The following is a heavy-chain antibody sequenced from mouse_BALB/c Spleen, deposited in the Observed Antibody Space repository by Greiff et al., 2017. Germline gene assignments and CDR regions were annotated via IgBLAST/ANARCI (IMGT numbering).Heavy chain of an antibody. CDR1: GYSITSGYS. Sequence: EVKLQESGPDLVKPSQSLSLTCTVTGYSITSGYSWHWIRQFPGNKLEWMGYIHYSGSTNYNPSLKSRISITRDTSKNQFFLQLNSVTTEDTATYYCARWDDFDPNYYAMDYWGQGTSVTVSS. CDR3: ARWDDFDPNYYAMDY. D-gene: IGHD2-4*01. CDR2: IHYSGST. J-gene: IGHJ4*01. V-gene: IGHV3-1*02.